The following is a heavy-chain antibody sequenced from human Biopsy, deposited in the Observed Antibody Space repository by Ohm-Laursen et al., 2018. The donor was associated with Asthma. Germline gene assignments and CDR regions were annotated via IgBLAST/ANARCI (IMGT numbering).Heavy chain of an antibody. CDR3: ARVPHYDILTGFTLRYYYVMDV. Sequence: PSQTLSLTCLVSGGSISGGGYYWSWIRQHPGKGLEWIGYIYYSGSTYYNPSLKSRVTILVDTSKNQFSLKLSSVTAADTAVYYCARVPHYDILTGFTLRYYYVMDVWGQGTTVTVSS. D-gene: IGHD3-9*01. V-gene: IGHV4-31*03. J-gene: IGHJ6*02. CDR2: IYYSGST. CDR1: GGSISGGGYY.